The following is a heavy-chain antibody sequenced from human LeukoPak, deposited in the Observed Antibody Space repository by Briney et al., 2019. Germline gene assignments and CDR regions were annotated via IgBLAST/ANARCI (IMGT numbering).Heavy chain of an antibody. Sequence: ETLSLTCAVYGESFSGYYWTWIRQSPGKGLEWVSAITGSGEGRRYTDAVTGRFTLSRDTSRSTLFLQMDSLRADDTAVYYRAKDTIGDYLGAFDFWGPGKLVTVSS. D-gene: IGHD4-17*01. CDR2: ITGSGEGR. CDR1: GESFSGYY. CDR3: AKDTIGDYLGAFDF. V-gene: IGHV3-23*01. J-gene: IGHJ3*01.